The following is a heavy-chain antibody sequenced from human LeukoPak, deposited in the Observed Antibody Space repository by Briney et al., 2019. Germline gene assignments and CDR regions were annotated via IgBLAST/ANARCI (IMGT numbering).Heavy chain of an antibody. Sequence: GGSLRLSCAASGFTFSRYGMYWVRQAPGKGPEWVAVISSDGTNKYYADSVKGRFTISRDNSKNTLYLQMNSLRAEDTAVYYCAKDPLGYCTSTSCNAPDYWGQGTVVTDSS. V-gene: IGHV3-30*18. J-gene: IGHJ4*02. D-gene: IGHD2-2*01. CDR2: ISSDGTNK. CDR1: GFTFSRYG. CDR3: AKDPLGYCTSTSCNAPDY.